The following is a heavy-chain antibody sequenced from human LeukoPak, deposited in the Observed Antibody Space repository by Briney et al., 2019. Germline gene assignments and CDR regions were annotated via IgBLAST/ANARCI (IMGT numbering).Heavy chain of an antibody. Sequence: AGSLRLSCTASGFTFEDYGMSWVRQAPGKGLEWVCGISWNGGTTSYAYSVRGRFTISRNNRNNSLYLQMNSLRAEDTALYYCARGFYGSGGYDPYYFDYWGQGTLVTVS. CDR2: ISWNGGTT. CDR3: ARGFYGSGGYDPYYFDY. J-gene: IGHJ4*02. CDR1: GFTFEDYG. D-gene: IGHD3-10*01. V-gene: IGHV3-20*04.